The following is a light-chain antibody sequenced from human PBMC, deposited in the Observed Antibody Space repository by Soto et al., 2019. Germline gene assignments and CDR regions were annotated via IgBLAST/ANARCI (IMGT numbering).Light chain of an antibody. Sequence: QSALTQSPSASGSPGQSVTISCTGTSSDVGGYNHVSWYQQNPGKAPKLMIYDVSKRPSGVPDRFSGSKSGNTASLTISGLQAEDEADYYCASYAGSNNSVFGTGTKVTVL. CDR3: ASYAGSNNSV. CDR2: DVS. J-gene: IGLJ1*01. V-gene: IGLV2-8*01. CDR1: SSDVGGYNH.